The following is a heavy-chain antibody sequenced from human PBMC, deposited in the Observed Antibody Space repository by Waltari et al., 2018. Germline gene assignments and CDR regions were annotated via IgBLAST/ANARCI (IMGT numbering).Heavy chain of an antibody. V-gene: IGHV5-51*01. CDR2: IYPGDSGT. CDR3: ARHNVFSSAYYPSLYNWFDP. J-gene: IGHJ5*02. CDR1: GYSFTSYW. Sequence: EVQLVQSGAEVKKPGESLKISCKGSGYSFTSYWIGWVRQMPGKGLEWMGIIYPGDSGTRYGPSFQGQVTISADKSISTAYLQWSSLKASDTAMYYCARHNVFSSAYYPSLYNWFDPWGQGTLVTVSS. D-gene: IGHD3-22*01.